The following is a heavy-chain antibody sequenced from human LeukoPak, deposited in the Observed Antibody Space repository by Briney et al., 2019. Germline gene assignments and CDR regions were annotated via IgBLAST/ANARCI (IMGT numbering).Heavy chain of an antibody. J-gene: IGHJ1*01. V-gene: IGHV3-48*04. CDR3: AREDSGTSAEYFQH. D-gene: IGHD2-8*01. Sequence: GGSLRLSCAASGFTFSTYSMNWVRQAPGKGLEWVSYISGSGTTIYSADSVKGRFTISRDNAKNSLYLQMNSLRAEDTAVYYCAREDSGTSAEYFQHWGQGTLVSVSS. CDR1: GFTFSTYS. CDR2: ISGSGTTI.